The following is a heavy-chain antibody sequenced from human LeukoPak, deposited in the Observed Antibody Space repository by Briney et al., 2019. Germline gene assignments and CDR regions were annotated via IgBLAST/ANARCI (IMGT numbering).Heavy chain of an antibody. CDR2: IYYSGST. D-gene: IGHD5-12*01. Sequence: PSETLSLTCTVSGGSFSSSSYSWGWVRRPPGKGLEWIGSIYYSGSTYYNPSLKSRVTISVDTSKNQFSLKLSSVTAADTAVYYCARRGGRGYSGYEYYFDYWGQGTLVTVSS. V-gene: IGHV4-39*01. CDR3: ARRGGRGYSGYEYYFDY. CDR1: GGSFSSSSYS. J-gene: IGHJ4*02.